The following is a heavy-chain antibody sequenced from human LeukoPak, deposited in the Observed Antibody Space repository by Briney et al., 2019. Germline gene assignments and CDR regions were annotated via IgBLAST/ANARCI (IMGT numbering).Heavy chain of an antibody. CDR1: GFTFSSYS. V-gene: IGHV3-21*01. D-gene: IGHD3-22*01. CDR2: ISSSSSYI. J-gene: IGHJ4*02. Sequence: GGSLRLSCAASGFTFSSYSMNWVRQARGKGLEWVASISSSSSYIYYADSVKGRFTISRDNAKNSLYLQMNSLRAEDTAVYYCARAGYVYYYDSWGQGTLVTVSS. CDR3: ARAGYVYYYDS.